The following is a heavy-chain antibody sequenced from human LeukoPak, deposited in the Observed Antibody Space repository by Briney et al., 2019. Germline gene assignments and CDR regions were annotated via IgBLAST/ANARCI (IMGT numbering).Heavy chain of an antibody. V-gene: IGHV1-2*06. Sequence: ASVKVSCKASGYTFTVYYMHWVRQAPGQGLEWMGRINPNSGGTNYAQKFQGRVTMTRDTSISTAYMELSRLRSDDTAVYYCARDDAASYYYYGMDVWGQGTTVTVSS. CDR3: ARDDAASYYYYGMDV. D-gene: IGHD6-25*01. J-gene: IGHJ6*02. CDR1: GYTFTVYY. CDR2: INPNSGGT.